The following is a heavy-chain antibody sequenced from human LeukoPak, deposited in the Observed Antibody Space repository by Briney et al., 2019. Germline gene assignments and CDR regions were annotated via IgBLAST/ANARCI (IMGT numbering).Heavy chain of an antibody. D-gene: IGHD2-15*01. J-gene: IGHJ4*02. CDR2: ISYDGSNK. CDR1: GFTFSSYA. V-gene: IGHV3-30*04. Sequence: GGSLRLSCAASGFTFSSYAMHWVRQAPGKGLEGVAVISYDGSNKYYADSVKGRFTISRDNSKNTLYLQMNSLRAEDTAVYYCARVASVVVVAATPYYFDYWGQGTLVTVSS. CDR3: ARVASVVVVAATPYYFDY.